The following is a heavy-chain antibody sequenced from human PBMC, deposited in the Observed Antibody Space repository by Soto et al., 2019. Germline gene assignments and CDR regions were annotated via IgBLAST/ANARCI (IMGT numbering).Heavy chain of an antibody. Sequence: QVQLVESGGGVVQPGRSLRLSCAASGFTFSTYGMHWVRQAPGKGLEWVAVISYDGSNKYYADSVKGRFTISRDNSKNTLYLQMNSLRDEDTAVYYCAKGDYGDYHYFDYWGQGTLVTVSS. CDR1: GFTFSTYG. J-gene: IGHJ4*02. CDR3: AKGDYGDYHYFDY. CDR2: ISYDGSNK. D-gene: IGHD4-17*01. V-gene: IGHV3-30*18.